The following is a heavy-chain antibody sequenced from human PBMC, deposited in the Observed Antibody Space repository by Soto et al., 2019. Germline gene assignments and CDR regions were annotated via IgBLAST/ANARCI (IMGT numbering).Heavy chain of an antibody. CDR1: GFTVSSNY. CDR3: ARGGDTSFAY. CDR2: IYRGGGT. Sequence: HPGGSLRLSCAVSGFTVSSNYMSWVRQAPGKGLEWVSLIYRGGGTYYADSVKGRFTISRDNSKNTLYLQMNSLRAEDTAVYYCARGGDTSFAYWGQGTLLTVSS. V-gene: IGHV3-53*01. J-gene: IGHJ4*02. D-gene: IGHD1-26*01.